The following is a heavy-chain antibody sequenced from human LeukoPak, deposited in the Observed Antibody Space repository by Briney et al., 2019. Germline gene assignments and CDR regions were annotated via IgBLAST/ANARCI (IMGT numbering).Heavy chain of an antibody. J-gene: IGHJ6*03. Sequence: PGGSLRLSCAASGFTFSDYYMSWIRQAPGKGLEWVSYISSTDNTIYYADSVRCRFTISRDNAKKSLYLQMNSLRAEDTAVYYCARSAVSDGYYYYYMDVWGEGTTVTVSS. CDR1: GFTFSDYY. CDR2: ISSTDNTI. D-gene: IGHD3-10*01. V-gene: IGHV3-11*04. CDR3: ARSAVSDGYYYYYMDV.